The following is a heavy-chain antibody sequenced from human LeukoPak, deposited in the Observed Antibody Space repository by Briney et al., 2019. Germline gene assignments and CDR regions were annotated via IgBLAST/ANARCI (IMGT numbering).Heavy chain of an antibody. J-gene: IGHJ4*02. CDR2: IYYSGTA. CDR1: GGSITSGSYY. CDR3: ARNGCSSGICKTE. Sequence: PSETLSLTCTVSGGSITSGSYYWSWIRQHPGKGLEWIGYIYYSGTAYYNPSLKSRVSISEDTSKNQFSLNLSSVTAADTAVYYCARNGCSSGICKTEWGQGTLVTVSS. D-gene: IGHD2-2*01. V-gene: IGHV4-31*03.